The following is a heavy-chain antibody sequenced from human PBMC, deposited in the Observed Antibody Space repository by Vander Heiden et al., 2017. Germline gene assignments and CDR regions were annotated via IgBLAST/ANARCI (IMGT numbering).Heavy chain of an antibody. D-gene: IGHD6-6*01. CDR1: GLSVSNAW. J-gene: IGHJ4*02. CDR3: TTDRGIARRPLFDY. V-gene: IGHV3-15*01. Sequence: EVQLVESGGGLVKPGESLRLSCATTGLSVSNAWMGWGRQAPGRGLEWVGRIKSKADGGTTDYATPVKGRFTISTEDSKNTMFLQMRSLTTEDSAVYYCTTDRGIARRPLFDYWGQGTLVTVSS. CDR2: IKSKADGGTT.